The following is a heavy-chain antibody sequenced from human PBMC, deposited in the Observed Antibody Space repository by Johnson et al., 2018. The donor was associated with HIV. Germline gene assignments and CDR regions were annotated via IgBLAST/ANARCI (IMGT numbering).Heavy chain of an antibody. CDR2: IKQDGSEK. Sequence: VHLVESGGGLVQPGGSLRLSCAASGFPFSSYAMTWVRQAPGKGLEWVANIKQDGSEKYYVDSVKGRFTISRDNATNSLFLQMNIVRDEDTAVYYCVRGGAVAPSSGFDIWGQGTKVTVSS. J-gene: IGHJ3*02. CDR1: GFPFSSYA. CDR3: VRGGAVAPSSGFDI. V-gene: IGHV3-7*03. D-gene: IGHD6-19*01.